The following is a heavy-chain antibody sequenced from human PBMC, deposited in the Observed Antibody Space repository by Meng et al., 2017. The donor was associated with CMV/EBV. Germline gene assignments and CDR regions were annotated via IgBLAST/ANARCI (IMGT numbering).Heavy chain of an antibody. J-gene: IGHJ5*02. CDR3: ASMLAASSGWLDP. V-gene: IGHV1-46*01. D-gene: IGHD6-6*01. CDR1: GDIFSSSS. CDR2: VSLKGERP. Sequence: SVKVSCKASGDIFSSSSVHWVRQAPGQGLDWVGMVSLKGERPKYAQKFKGRITLTRDTSTSTFYMELTSLVSEDPAVYYCASMLAASSGWLDPWGQGTLVTVSS.